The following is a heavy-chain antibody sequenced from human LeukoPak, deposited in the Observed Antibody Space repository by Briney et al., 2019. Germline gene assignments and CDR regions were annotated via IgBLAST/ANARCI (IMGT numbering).Heavy chain of an antibody. CDR1: GFTFSNYW. CDR3: AREIVGAIKSYFDY. V-gene: IGHV3-7*01. D-gene: IGHD1-26*01. CDR2: IRQDGGLK. J-gene: IGHJ4*02. Sequence: PGGSLRLSCTASGFTFSNYWVSWVRQAPGKGLEWVANIRQDGGLKHYVDSVKGRFTISRDNAENSLYLQMNSLRAEDTAVYYCAREIVGAIKSYFDYWGQGTLVTASS.